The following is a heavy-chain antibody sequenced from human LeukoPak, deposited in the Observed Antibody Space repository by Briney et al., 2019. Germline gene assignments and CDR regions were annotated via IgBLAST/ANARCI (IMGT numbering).Heavy chain of an antibody. CDR1: GFTFNNYW. Sequence: GGSLRLSCAASGFTFNNYWMGRVRQAPGKGLEWVANIKEDGSEKNYVDSVKGRFTISRDNAKNSLYLQMSSLRAADTAVYYCARVMAASVWRSYGSYYYYYYMDVWGKGTTVTVSS. CDR3: ARVMAASVWRSYGSYYYYYYMDV. D-gene: IGHD3-16*01. J-gene: IGHJ6*03. V-gene: IGHV3-7*01. CDR2: IKEDGSEK.